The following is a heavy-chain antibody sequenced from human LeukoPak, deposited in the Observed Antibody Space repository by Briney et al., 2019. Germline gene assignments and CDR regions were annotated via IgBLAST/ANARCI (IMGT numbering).Heavy chain of an antibody. CDR2: ISVSGGNT. J-gene: IGHJ5*01. Sequence: PGGSLRLSXVASGFTFSSYAMTWVRQAPGKGVEWVSVISVSGGNTYYADSVKGRFTISRDNSKNTLYLQMNSLRVEDTAVYYCAKVAVHSSGWYGFDSWGQGTLVTVSS. D-gene: IGHD6-19*01. V-gene: IGHV3-23*01. CDR3: AKVAVHSSGWYGFDS. CDR1: GFTFSSYA.